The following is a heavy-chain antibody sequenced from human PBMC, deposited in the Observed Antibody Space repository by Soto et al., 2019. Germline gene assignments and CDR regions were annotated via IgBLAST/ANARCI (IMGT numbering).Heavy chain of an antibody. Sequence: QVQLVQSGAEVKKPGSSVKVSCKASGGTFSSYAISWVRQAPGQGLEWMGGIIPIFGTANYAQKVQGSVTITAGESTSAAYMQLSSLRSEDTAVHSCAGVGPPLRTGVTGFDYWGQGTLVIFSS. V-gene: IGHV1-69*12. D-gene: IGHD2-8*02. CDR2: IIPIFGTA. CDR1: GGTFSSYA. CDR3: AGVGPPLRTGVTGFDY. J-gene: IGHJ4*02.